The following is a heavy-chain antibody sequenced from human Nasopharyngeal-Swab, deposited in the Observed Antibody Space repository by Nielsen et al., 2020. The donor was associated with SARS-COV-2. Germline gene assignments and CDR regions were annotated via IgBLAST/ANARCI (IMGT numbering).Heavy chain of an antibody. D-gene: IGHD3-10*01. CDR2: IIPIFGTA. J-gene: IGHJ3*02. CDR1: GGTFSSYA. Sequence: SVKVSCKASGGTFSSYAISWVRQAPGQGLEWVGGIIPIFGTANYAQKFQGRVTITADKSTSTAYMELSSLRSEDTAVYYCASLRGKVRGGARGAFDIWGQGTMVTVSS. CDR3: ASLRGKVRGGARGAFDI. V-gene: IGHV1-69*06.